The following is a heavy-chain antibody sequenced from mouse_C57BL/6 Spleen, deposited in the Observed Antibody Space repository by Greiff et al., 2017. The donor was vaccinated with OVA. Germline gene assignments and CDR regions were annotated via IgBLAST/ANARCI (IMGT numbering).Heavy chain of an antibody. V-gene: IGHV1-18*01. CDR2: INPNNGGT. CDR3: ARGTTVADWYFDV. Sequence: EVQGVESGPELVKPGASVKIPCKASGYTFTDYNMDWVKQSHGKSLEWIGDINPNNGGTIYNQKFKGKATLTVDKSSSTAYMELRSLTSEDTAVYYCARGTTVADWYFDVWGTGTTVTVSS. CDR1: GYTFTDYN. J-gene: IGHJ1*03. D-gene: IGHD1-1*01.